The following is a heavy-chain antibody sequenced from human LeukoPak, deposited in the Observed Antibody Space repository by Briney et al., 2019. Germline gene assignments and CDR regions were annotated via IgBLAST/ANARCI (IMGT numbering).Heavy chain of an antibody. V-gene: IGHV3-23*01. CDR3: AKPFTASSGTYDAFDI. CDR2: ISGSGGST. J-gene: IGHJ3*02. CDR1: GFTFSSYS. Sequence: GGSLRLSCAASGFTFSSYSMNWVRQAPGKGLEWVSAISGSGGSTYYADSVKGRFTISRDNSKNTLYLQMNSLRAEDTAVYYCAKPFTASSGTYDAFDIWGQGTMVTVSS. D-gene: IGHD3-22*01.